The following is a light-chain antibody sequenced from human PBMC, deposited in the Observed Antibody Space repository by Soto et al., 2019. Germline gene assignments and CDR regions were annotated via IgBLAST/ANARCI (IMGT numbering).Light chain of an antibody. Sequence: DIQMTQSPSNLSASVGDRVTITCRASQTISIYLAWCQQRPGEAPKLLIYDASTLESGVPARFSGSGSGTEFTLTISSLQPDDVATYYCQQYSSSSPTFGQGTKVEIQ. CDR1: QTISIY. CDR2: DAS. V-gene: IGKV1-5*01. CDR3: QQYSSSSPT. J-gene: IGKJ1*01.